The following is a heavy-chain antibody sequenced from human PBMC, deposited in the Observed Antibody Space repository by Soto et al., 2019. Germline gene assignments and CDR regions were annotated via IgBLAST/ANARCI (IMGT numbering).Heavy chain of an antibody. CDR2: ISYDGSNK. D-gene: IGHD3-3*01. V-gene: IGHV3-30*18. Sequence: GGSLRLSCAASGFTFSSYGMHWVRQAPGKGLEWVAVISYDGSNKYYADSVKGRFTISRDNSKNTLYLQMNSLRAEDTAVYYCAKDLFWSGYYSGFDCWGQGTLVTVSS. CDR1: GFTFSSYG. J-gene: IGHJ4*02. CDR3: AKDLFWSGYYSGFDC.